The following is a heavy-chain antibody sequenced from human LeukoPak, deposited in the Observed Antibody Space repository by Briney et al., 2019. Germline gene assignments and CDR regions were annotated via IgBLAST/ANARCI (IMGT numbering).Heavy chain of an antibody. D-gene: IGHD3-3*01. Sequence: NPSETLCLTCTVSGGSISSGGYYWSWIRQHPGKGLEWIGYIYYSGSTYYNPSLESRVTISVDTSKNQFSLKLSSVTAADTAVYYCARAFPPVDFWSGYYNYYYGMDVWGQGTTVTVSS. CDR1: GGSISSGGYY. CDR3: ARAFPPVDFWSGYYNYYYGMDV. CDR2: IYYSGST. J-gene: IGHJ6*02. V-gene: IGHV4-31*03.